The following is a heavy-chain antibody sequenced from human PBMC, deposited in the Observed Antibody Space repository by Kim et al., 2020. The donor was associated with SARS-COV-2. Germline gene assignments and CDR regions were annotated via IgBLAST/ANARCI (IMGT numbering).Heavy chain of an antibody. J-gene: IGHJ4*02. V-gene: IGHV1-58*01. CDR2: IVVGSGNT. CDR3: AAVTGGYDFWLLDY. CDR1: GFTFTSSA. Sequence: SVKVSCKASGFTFTSSAVQWVRQARGQRLEWIGWIVVGSGNTNYAQKFQERVTITRDMSTSTAYMELSSLRSEDTAVYYCAAVTGGYDFWLLDYWGQGTLVTVSS. D-gene: IGHD3-3*01.